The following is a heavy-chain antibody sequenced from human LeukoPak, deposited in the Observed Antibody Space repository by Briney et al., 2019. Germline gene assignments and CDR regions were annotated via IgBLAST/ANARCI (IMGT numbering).Heavy chain of an antibody. CDR2: IKRDGSEK. CDR1: GFTFSSYW. J-gene: IGHJ4*02. CDR3: PREPPVKNNPYYFAY. V-gene: IGHV3-7*01. Sequence: GGSLRLSCAASGFTFSSYWMSWVRQAPGKGLEWVANIKRDGSEKYYVDSVKGRFTISRDNAKTSLYLQMNSLRAEDAAVYYCPREPPVKNNPYYFAYGGKGILVTVSP. D-gene: IGHD1-14*01.